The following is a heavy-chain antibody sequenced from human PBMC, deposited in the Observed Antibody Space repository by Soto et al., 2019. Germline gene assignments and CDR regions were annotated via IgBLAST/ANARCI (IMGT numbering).Heavy chain of an antibody. Sequence: GGSLRLSCAASGFTFSSYGMHWVRQAPGKGLEWVAVISYDGSNKYYADSVKGRFTISRDNSKNTLYLQMNSLRAEDTAVYYCARDGRSLYDSSGYPTPVFDYWGQGTLVTVSS. V-gene: IGHV3-30*03. J-gene: IGHJ4*02. CDR3: ARDGRSLYDSSGYPTPVFDY. D-gene: IGHD3-22*01. CDR2: ISYDGSNK. CDR1: GFTFSSYG.